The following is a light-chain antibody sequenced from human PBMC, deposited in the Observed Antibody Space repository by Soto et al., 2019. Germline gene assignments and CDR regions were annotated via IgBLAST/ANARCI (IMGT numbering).Light chain of an antibody. CDR2: DVR. CDR3: SSYRSSTTFV. CDR1: SSDVGAFNY. Sequence: QSVLTQPPSVSGSPDQSVTITCAGTSSDVGAFNYVSWYQQHPGKAPKLMIFDVRERPSGVPDRFSGSKSGDTASLTISGLQAEDEADYYCSSYRSSTTFVFGTGTKVTVL. J-gene: IGLJ1*01. V-gene: IGLV2-11*01.